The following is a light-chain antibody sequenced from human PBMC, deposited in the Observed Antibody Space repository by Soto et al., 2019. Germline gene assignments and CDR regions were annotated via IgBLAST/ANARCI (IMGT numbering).Light chain of an antibody. CDR1: SSDVGSYNR. CDR3: SLYTSSSTLYV. CDR2: EVS. J-gene: IGLJ1*01. Sequence: QSVLTQPPSVSGSPGQSVTISCTGTSSDVGSYNRVSWYQQPPGTAHKLMIYEVSNRPSGVPDRSSGSKSGNTASLTISGLQADDEADYYCSLYTSSSTLYVFGTGTKLTVL. V-gene: IGLV2-18*01.